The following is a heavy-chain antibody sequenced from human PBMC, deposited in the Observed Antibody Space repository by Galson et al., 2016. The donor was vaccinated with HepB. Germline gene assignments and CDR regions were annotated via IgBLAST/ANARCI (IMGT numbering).Heavy chain of an antibody. V-gene: IGHV4-39*01. J-gene: IGHJ4*02. Sequence: SETLSLTCRLSGGSIGRNTYYWGWIRQPPGKGLEWIGSLFYTGTTFYNPSLKSRVSISVDTSKSQFSLNLNSVTAADTPFYYCAGREDGYSSAYHFDYWGRGTLVAVSS. CDR1: GGSIGRNTYY. D-gene: IGHD5-24*01. CDR2: LFYTGTT. CDR3: AGREDGYSSAYHFDY.